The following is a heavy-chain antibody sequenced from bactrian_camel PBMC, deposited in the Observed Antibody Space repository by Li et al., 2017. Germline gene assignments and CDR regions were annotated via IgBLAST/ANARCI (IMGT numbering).Heavy chain of an antibody. D-gene: IGHD6*01. CDR2: IGSGGTI. CDR3: AVDLRRCSISWYRRQEYNS. V-gene: IGHV3S55*01. J-gene: IGHJ4*01. CDR1: GHTDRTYC. Sequence: VQLVESGGGSVRAGGSLTLACVTSGHTDRTYCMGWFRQAPGKERESVARIGSGGTIFYASSVKGRFTISHDRSKNMGYLQMNNLKPEDTGIYYCAVDLRRCSISWYRRQEYNSWGQGTQVTVS.